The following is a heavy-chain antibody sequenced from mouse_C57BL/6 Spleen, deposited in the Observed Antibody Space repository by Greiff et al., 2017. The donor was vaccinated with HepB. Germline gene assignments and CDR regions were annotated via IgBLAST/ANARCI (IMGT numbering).Heavy chain of an antibody. CDR2: ISSGGSYT. V-gene: IGHV5-6*01. D-gene: IGHD1-1*01. CDR3: ARLSTTVVATDAMDY. J-gene: IGHJ4*01. CDR1: GFTFSSYG. Sequence: EVQRVESGGDLVKPGGSLKLSCAASGFTFSSYGMSWVRQTPDKRLEWVATISSGGSYTYYPDSVKGRFTISRDNAKNTLYLQMSSLKSEDTAMYYCARLSTTVVATDAMDYWGQGTSVTVSS.